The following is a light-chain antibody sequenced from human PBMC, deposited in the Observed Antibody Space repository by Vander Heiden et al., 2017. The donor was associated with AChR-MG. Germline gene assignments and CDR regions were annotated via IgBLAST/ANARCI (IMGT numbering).Light chain of an antibody. V-gene: IGLV2-8*01. CDR3: SSYAGSNNLV. J-gene: IGLJ3*02. Sequence: QSALTQPPSASGSPGQSVTISCTGTSSDVGAYNYVSWYQQRPGKAPKLMIYEVSERPSGVPDRFSGSKSGNTASLTVSGLQAEDEADYYCSSYAGSNNLVFGGGTKLTVL. CDR1: SSDVGAYNY. CDR2: EVS.